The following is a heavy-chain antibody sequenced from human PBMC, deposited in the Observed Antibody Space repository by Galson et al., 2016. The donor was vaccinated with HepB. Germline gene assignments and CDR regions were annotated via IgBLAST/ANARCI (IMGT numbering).Heavy chain of an antibody. D-gene: IGHD6-13*01. CDR2: IYTTGST. CDR1: GGSISSGSYY. Sequence: TLSLTCTVSGGSISSGSYYWSWIRQPAGKRLEWIGRIYTTGSTDYNPSLKSRVTISLDTSKNQFSLKLRSVTAADTAVYYCARDPRGIGNYFDYWGQGTLVTVSS. CDR3: ARDPRGIGNYFDY. V-gene: IGHV4-61*02. J-gene: IGHJ4*02.